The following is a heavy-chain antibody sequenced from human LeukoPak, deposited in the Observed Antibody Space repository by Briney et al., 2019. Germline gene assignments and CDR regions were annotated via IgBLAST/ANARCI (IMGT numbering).Heavy chain of an antibody. J-gene: IGHJ4*02. V-gene: IGHV1-46*01. CDR3: ARASGSSAVAFDY. CDR2: IAPSSGTT. D-gene: IGHD3-10*01. CDR1: GYTFTINY. Sequence: ASVTVSCKASGYTFTINYMHWVRQAPGQGLEWMGVIAPSSGTTSYAQKFQGRVTMTRDTSTSTLHMELSSLTSEDTAVYYCARASGSSAVAFDYWGQGTLVTVSS.